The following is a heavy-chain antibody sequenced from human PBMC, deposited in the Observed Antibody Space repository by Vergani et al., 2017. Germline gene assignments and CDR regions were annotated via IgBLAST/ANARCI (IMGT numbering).Heavy chain of an antibody. CDR3: AKNTIAVGGTGGGDY. V-gene: IGHV3-23*01. CDR2: ISGSGGST. D-gene: IGHD6-19*01. Sequence: EEQLLESGGGLVQPGGSLRLSCEASGFTFSSYAMSWVRQAPGKGLEWVSGISGSGGSTYYADSVKGRFTISRDNSKNTLYLQMNSLRAEDTAVYYCAKNTIAVGGTGGGDYWGQGTLVTVSS. CDR1: GFTFSSYA. J-gene: IGHJ4*02.